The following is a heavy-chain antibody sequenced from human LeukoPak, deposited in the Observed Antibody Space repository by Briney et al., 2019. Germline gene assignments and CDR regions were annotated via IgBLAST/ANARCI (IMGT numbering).Heavy chain of an antibody. J-gene: IGHJ3*02. CDR2: IYYSGST. V-gene: IGHV4-59*01. Sequence: PSETLSLTCSVSGDSMSSYYWSWIRQPPGKGLEWIGYIYYSGSTNYNPSLKSRVTISVDTSENQFSLRLTSLTAADTAVYYCARGRELWFFDIWGQGTMVTVSS. D-gene: IGHD5-18*01. CDR1: GDSMSSYY. CDR3: ARGRELWFFDI.